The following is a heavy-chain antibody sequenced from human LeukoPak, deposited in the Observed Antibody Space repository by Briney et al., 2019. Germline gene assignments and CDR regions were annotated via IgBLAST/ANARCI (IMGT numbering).Heavy chain of an antibody. V-gene: IGHV4-39*01. CDR2: IYYSGST. J-gene: IGHJ4*02. D-gene: IGHD3-22*01. CDR3: ARHPSPSYYYDSSGYYYFDY. CDR1: GGSISSSSYY. Sequence: PSETLSLTCTVSGGSISSSSYYWGWIRRPPGKGLEWIGSIYYSGSTYYNPSLKSRVTISVDTSKNQFSLKLSSVTAADTAVYYCARHPSPSYYYDSSGYYYFDYWGQGTLVTVSS.